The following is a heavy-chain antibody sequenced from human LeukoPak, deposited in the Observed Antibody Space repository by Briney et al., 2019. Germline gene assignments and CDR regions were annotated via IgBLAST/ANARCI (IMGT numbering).Heavy chain of an antibody. J-gene: IGHJ4*02. CDR3: ARENYGSGSSEFDY. D-gene: IGHD3-10*01. V-gene: IGHV4-34*01. CDR1: GGSFSGYY. Sequence: SETLSLTCAVYGGSFSGYYWSWIRQPPGKGLEWIGEINHSGSTNYNPSLKSRVTISVDTSKNQFSLKLSSVTAADTAVYYCARENYGSGSSEFDYWGREPWSPSPQ. CDR2: INHSGST.